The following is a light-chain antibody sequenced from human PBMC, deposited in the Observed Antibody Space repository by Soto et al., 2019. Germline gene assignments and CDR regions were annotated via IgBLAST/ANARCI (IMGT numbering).Light chain of an antibody. CDR1: QSIYSN. CDR3: HPYHNLWT. V-gene: IGKV3-15*01. Sequence: EMVETKTSATRSVCKEGRATLSCRASQSIYSNLAWYQQRPGQPPRLLIYRASTRATDIPARFIGSGSGTEFTLTFGVLQSVDIPVYYCHPYHNLWTFGQGTKVDIK. J-gene: IGKJ1*01. CDR2: RAS.